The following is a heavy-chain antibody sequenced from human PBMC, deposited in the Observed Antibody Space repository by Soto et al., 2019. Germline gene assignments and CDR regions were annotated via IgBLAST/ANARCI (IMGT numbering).Heavy chain of an antibody. CDR3: AKDKGSNWFDP. J-gene: IGHJ5*02. V-gene: IGHV3-23*01. CDR2: ISGSGGST. Sequence: GGSVRLSCAASGYTLSSYAMSGVRQAPGKGLEWVSAISGSGGSTYYADSVKGRFTISRDNSKNTLYLQMNSLRAEDTAVYYCAKDKGSNWFDPWGQGTLVTVSS. CDR1: GYTLSSYA.